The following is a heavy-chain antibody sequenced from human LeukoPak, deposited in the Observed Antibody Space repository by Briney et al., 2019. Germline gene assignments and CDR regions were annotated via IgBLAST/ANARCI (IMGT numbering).Heavy chain of an antibody. Sequence: PSETLSLTCTVSGYSISSGYYWGWIRQPPGKGLEWIGSIYHSGSTYYNPSLKSRVTMSVDTSKNQFSLKLSSVTAADTAVYYCARDWAITFGGVIVEQFDYWGQGTLVTVSS. V-gene: IGHV4-38-2*02. D-gene: IGHD3-16*02. CDR3: ARDWAITFGGVIVEQFDY. CDR2: IYHSGST. J-gene: IGHJ4*02. CDR1: GYSISSGYY.